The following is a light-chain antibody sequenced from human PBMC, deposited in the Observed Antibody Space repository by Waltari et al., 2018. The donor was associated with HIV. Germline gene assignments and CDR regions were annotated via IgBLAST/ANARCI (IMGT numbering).Light chain of an antibody. J-gene: IGKJ4*01. CDR3: QQYGRSSLT. Sequence: EIVLTQSPGTLSLSPGERLTLSCRASQTTSSEYLAWYQQKPGQAPRLLIYGASRRATGIPDRFTGSGSGIDFTLTITRLEPEDFAVYYCQQYGRSSLTFGGDQGGDQT. CDR2: GAS. CDR1: QTTSSEY. V-gene: IGKV3-20*01.